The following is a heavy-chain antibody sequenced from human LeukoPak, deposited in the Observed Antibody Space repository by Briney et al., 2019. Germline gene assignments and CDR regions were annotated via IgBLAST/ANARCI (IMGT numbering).Heavy chain of an antibody. J-gene: IGHJ6*03. CDR2: MYPGDSDT. V-gene: IGHV5-51*01. D-gene: IGHD3-22*01. CDR1: GYSFSNYW. CDR3: ARGYFYDRIIYGGSQTYYYYMDV. Sequence: PGESLKVSCKGCGYSFSNYWVGWVRQMHGKGLEWMGIMYPGDSDTRYSPSFQGQVTISADKSISTAYLQWSSLKASDTAMYYCARGYFYDRIIYGGSQTYYYYMDVWGKGTTVTVSS.